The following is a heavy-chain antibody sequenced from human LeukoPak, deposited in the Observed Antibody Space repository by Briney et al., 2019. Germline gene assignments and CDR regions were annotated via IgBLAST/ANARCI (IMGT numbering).Heavy chain of an antibody. J-gene: IGHJ6*02. CDR3: ARDLQDGTRILDV. CDR1: GYTFTVYY. Sequence: ASVKVSCKASGYTFTVYYMHWVRQAPGQGLEWMGWMDPNSGGTYYAQKFQGRVTMTRDTSTSTAYMELSSLRSEDTAVYYCARDLQDGTRILDVWGQGTTVTVSS. V-gene: IGHV1-2*02. D-gene: IGHD2-15*01. CDR2: MDPNSGGT.